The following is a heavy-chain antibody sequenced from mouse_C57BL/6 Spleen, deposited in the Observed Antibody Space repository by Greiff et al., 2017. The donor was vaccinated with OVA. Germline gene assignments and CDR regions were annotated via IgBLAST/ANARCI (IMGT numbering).Heavy chain of an antibody. V-gene: IGHV1-64*01. Sequence: VQLQQPGAELVKPGASVTLSCKASGYTFTSYWMHWVKQRPGQGLEWIGMIHPNSGSTNYNEKFKSKATLTVDKSSSTAYMQLSSLTSEDSAVYYCARNGPSYYSNYGFAYWGQGTLVTVSA. CDR2: IHPNSGST. CDR3: ARNGPSYYSNYGFAY. J-gene: IGHJ3*01. CDR1: GYTFTSYW. D-gene: IGHD2-5*01.